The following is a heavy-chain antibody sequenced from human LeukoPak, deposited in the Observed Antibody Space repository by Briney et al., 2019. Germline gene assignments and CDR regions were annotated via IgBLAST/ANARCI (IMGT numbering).Heavy chain of an antibody. CDR3: AKETDGGGEY. V-gene: IGHV3-23*01. Sequence: SGGSLRLSCAASGFTFSSYAMSWVRQAPGKGLEWVSIISGSGGSTYYADSVKGRFTISRDNSKSTLYLQMNSLRIEDTAVYYCAKETDGGGEYWGQGTLVTVSS. CDR2: ISGSGGST. D-gene: IGHD4-23*01. CDR1: GFTFSSYA. J-gene: IGHJ4*02.